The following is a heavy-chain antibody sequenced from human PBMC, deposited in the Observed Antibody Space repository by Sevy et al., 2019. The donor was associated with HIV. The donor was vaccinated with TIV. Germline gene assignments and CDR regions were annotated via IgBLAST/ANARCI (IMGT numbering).Heavy chain of an antibody. D-gene: IGHD2-15*01. CDR3: AKAPPGHCSSGSCPRAYYSYGMDV. J-gene: IGHJ6*02. CDR2: ISGRGGST. V-gene: IGHV3-23*01. Sequence: GGSQRLSCADSGLTLSSYAMNWVRQAPGKGLEWVSAISGRGGSTYYADSVEGRFTISRDNSKNTLYLQMNSLRAEDTAVYYCAKAPPGHCSSGSCPRAYYSYGMDVWGQGTTVTVSS. CDR1: GLTLSSYA.